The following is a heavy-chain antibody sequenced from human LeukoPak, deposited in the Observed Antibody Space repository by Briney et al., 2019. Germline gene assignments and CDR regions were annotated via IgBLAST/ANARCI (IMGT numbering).Heavy chain of an antibody. V-gene: IGHV4-61*01. CDR3: ARHGRRMDV. CDR2: IYYSGST. Sequence: SETLSLACTVSGGSFSSPNYYWSWIRQPPGKGLEWIGYIYYSGSTNYNPSLKSRVTISVDTSKNQFSLKLSSVTAADTAVYYCARHGRRMDVWGQGTTVTVSS. D-gene: IGHD2-8*01. CDR1: GGSFSSPNYY. J-gene: IGHJ6*02.